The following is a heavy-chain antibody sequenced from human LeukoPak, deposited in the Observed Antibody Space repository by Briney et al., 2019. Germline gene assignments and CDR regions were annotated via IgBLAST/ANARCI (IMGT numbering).Heavy chain of an antibody. CDR1: GFTFSNFA. CDR2: ITSDGGST. V-gene: IGHV3-64*01. D-gene: IGHD7-27*01. J-gene: IGHJ4*02. Sequence: AEALELSCAASGFTFSNFAMHWVRQAPGKGLEYVSAITSDGGSTYYANSVKGRFTISRDNSKNTLYLQMGSLRPEDMAVYYCARDTNWGVLDYWGQGTLVTVSS. CDR3: ARDTNWGVLDY.